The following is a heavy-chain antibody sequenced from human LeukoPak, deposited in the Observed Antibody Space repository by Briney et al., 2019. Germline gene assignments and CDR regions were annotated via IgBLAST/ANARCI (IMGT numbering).Heavy chain of an antibody. Sequence: GGSLRLSCAASGFTFNTYAMSWDRQAPGKGLEWVSGISGNGASTYYADSVKGRFTISRDNSKNTVYLQMTGLRAEDTAVYYCAKDQGFSYYYLDYWGQGTLVTVSS. J-gene: IGHJ4*02. CDR1: GFTFNTYA. CDR3: AKDQGFSYYYLDY. D-gene: IGHD5-18*01. V-gene: IGHV3-23*01. CDR2: ISGNGAST.